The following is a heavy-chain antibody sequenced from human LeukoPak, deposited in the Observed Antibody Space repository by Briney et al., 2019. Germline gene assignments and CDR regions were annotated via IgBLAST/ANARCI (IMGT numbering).Heavy chain of an antibody. Sequence: GGSLRLSCAASGFTFSSSGMHWVRQAPGKGLEWVAFIRYDGVDTFYVDSVKGRFTISRDNSKNTLYLQMNSLRPEDTAVYYCAKDLGVWGQGTTVTVSS. CDR2: IRYDGVDT. CDR1: GFTFSSSG. J-gene: IGHJ3*01. CDR3: AKDLGV. V-gene: IGHV3-30*02.